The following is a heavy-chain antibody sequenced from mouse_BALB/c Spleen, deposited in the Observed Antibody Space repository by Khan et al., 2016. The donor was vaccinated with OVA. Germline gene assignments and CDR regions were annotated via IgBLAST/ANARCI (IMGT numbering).Heavy chain of an antibody. V-gene: IGHV3-2*02. CDR3: ARTARIKY. D-gene: IGHD1-2*01. CDR1: GYSITSGYG. J-gene: IGHJ2*01. Sequence: EVQLVESGPCLVKPSQSLSLTCTVTGYSITSGYGWNWIRQFPGNKLEWMGYISYSGSTNYNPSLKSRISITRDTSKNQFFMQLNSGTTEYTATYYCARTARIKYWGQGTTLTVSS. CDR2: ISYSGST.